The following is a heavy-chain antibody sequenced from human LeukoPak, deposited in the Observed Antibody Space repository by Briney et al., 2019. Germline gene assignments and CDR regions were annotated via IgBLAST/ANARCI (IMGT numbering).Heavy chain of an antibody. D-gene: IGHD6-19*01. CDR1: GYSFSDYW. Sequence: GESLKISCKGSGYSFSDYWIGWVRQMPGKGLEWMGIIYPGDSDTRHSPSFQGQVTISADKSISTAYLQWSSLKASDTAIYYCARFGSAWSLEYWGQGTLVTVSS. CDR2: IYPGDSDT. CDR3: ARFGSAWSLEY. V-gene: IGHV5-51*01. J-gene: IGHJ4*02.